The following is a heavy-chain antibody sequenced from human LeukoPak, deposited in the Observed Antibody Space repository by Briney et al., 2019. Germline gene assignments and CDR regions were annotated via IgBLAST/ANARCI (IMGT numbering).Heavy chain of an antibody. CDR1: GFTFSSYS. V-gene: IGHV3-21*01. CDR3: AKEVAAAVNY. Sequence: GGSLRLSCVASGFTFSSYSMNWVRQAPGKGLEWVSSISRNSNYIYYADSVKGRFTISRDNAKNSLYLQMSSLRAEDTAVYYCAKEVAAAVNYWGRGTQVTVSS. CDR2: ISRNSNYI. D-gene: IGHD6-13*01. J-gene: IGHJ4*02.